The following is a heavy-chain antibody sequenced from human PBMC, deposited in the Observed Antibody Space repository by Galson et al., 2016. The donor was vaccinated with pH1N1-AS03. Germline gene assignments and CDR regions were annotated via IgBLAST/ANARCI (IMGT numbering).Heavy chain of an antibody. V-gene: IGHV3-7*01. CDR1: GFSFSSHW. CDR2: IKQDGSEQ. Sequence: SLRLSCAASGFSFSSHWMRWVRQAPGKGLECVANIKQDGSEQYYVDSVKGRFTISRDNAKNSLFLQMHSLRAEDTAVYYCARTFPGRVVGVAAAMQEGPDYWGQGTLVTVSS. J-gene: IGHJ4*02. D-gene: IGHD2-2*01. CDR3: ARTFPGRVVGVAAAMQEGPDY.